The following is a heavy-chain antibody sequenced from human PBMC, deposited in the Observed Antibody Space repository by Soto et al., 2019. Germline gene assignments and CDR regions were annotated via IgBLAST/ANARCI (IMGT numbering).Heavy chain of an antibody. CDR1: GYTFTSYG. V-gene: IGHV1-18*01. Sequence: QVQLVQSGAEVKKPGASVKVSCKASGYTFTSYGISWVRQAPGQGLEWMGWISAYNGNTNYAQKLQGRVTMTTDTSTSTAYTELRSLRSDDTAVYYCARESPTTVTTGACDIWGQGTMVTVSS. D-gene: IGHD4-17*01. J-gene: IGHJ3*02. CDR3: ARESPTTVTTGACDI. CDR2: ISAYNGNT.